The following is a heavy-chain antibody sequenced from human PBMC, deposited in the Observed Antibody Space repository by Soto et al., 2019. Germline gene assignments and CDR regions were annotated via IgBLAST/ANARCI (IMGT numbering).Heavy chain of an antibody. CDR1: GFTFSNYG. D-gene: IGHD4-17*01. J-gene: IGHJ6*02. CDR2: IWFDGTDK. Sequence: GGSLRLSCAASGFTFSNYGMHWVRQGPGKGLEWVAVIWFDGTDKCYADSVKGRFTISRDNSKNTLYLQMSSLRAEDTAVYYCARPTTGFMDVWGRGTAVTVSS. V-gene: IGHV3-33*01. CDR3: ARPTTGFMDV.